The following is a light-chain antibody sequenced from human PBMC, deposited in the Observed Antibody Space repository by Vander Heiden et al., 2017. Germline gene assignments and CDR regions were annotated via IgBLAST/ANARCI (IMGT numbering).Light chain of an antibody. CDR3: SAYTSSHTLV. V-gene: IGLV2-14*03. J-gene: IGLJ3*02. CDR1: SSDVGGYNY. CDR2: DVS. Sequence: QSALPHPPYLSRSPGRSITISCTGTSSDVGGYNYVSWYQQRPGKAPELMIYDVSTRPSGVSNRFSGSKSGNTASLTISGLQAEDEADYYCSAYTSSHTLVFGGGTKLTVL.